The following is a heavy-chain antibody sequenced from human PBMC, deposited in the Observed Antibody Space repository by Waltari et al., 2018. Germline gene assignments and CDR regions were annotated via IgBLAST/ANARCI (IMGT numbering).Heavy chain of an antibody. V-gene: IGHV3-30-3*01. CDR2: ISYDGSNK. CDR3: AGGYSSGWYSGY. CDR1: GFTFSSYA. J-gene: IGHJ4*02. D-gene: IGHD6-19*01. Sequence: QVQLVESGGGVVQPGRSLRLSCAASGFTFSSYAMHWVRQAPGKGLEWVAVISYDGSNKYYADSVKGRFTSSRDNSKNTLYLQMNSLRAEDTAVYYCAGGYSSGWYSGYWGQGTLVTVSS.